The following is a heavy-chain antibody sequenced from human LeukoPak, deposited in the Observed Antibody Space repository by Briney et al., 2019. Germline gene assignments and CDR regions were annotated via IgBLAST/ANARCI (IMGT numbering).Heavy chain of an antibody. CDR2: ISYDGNNK. V-gene: IGHV3-30-3*01. J-gene: IGHJ4*02. CDR1: GFTFSSYA. D-gene: IGHD5-12*01. Sequence: GGSLRLSCAASGFTFSSYAMHWVRQAPGKGLEWVAIISYDGNNKYYADSVKGRFTISRDNSKNTLYLQMSSLRAEDTAVYYCARDRGYSGYDPNLDYWGQGTLVTVSS. CDR3: ARDRGYSGYDPNLDY.